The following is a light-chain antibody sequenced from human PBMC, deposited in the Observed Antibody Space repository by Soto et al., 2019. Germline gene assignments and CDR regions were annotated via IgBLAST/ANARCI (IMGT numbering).Light chain of an antibody. J-gene: IGLJ3*02. CDR2: GNI. CDR1: SSNIGAGYD. CDR3: QSYDSRLSGRGV. Sequence: QSVLTQPPSVSGAPGQRVTISCTGSSSNIGAGYDVHWYQQLPGTAPKLLIYGNINRPSGVPDRFSGSKSGTSASLAITGLQAEDEADYYCQSYDSRLSGRGVFGGGTKLTVL. V-gene: IGLV1-40*01.